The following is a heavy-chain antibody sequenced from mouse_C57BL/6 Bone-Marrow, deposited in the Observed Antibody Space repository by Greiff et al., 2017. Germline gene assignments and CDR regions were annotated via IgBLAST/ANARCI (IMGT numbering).Heavy chain of an antibody. D-gene: IGHD2-2*01. V-gene: IGHV1-50*01. Sequence: VQLQQPGAELVKPGASVKLSCKASGYTFTSYWMQWVKQRPGQGLEWIGEIDPSDSYTNYNQKFKGKATLTVDTSSSTAYMQLSSLTSEDSAVYYCARPIYYGYDAFDDWGQGTTLTVSS. J-gene: IGHJ2*01. CDR1: GYTFTSYW. CDR2: IDPSDSYT. CDR3: ARPIYYGYDAFDD.